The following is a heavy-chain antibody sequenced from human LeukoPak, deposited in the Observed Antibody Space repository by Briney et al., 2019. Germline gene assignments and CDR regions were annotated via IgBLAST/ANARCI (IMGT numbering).Heavy chain of an antibody. CDR2: MSSSGVST. D-gene: IGHD3-22*01. CDR1: NGSISSDTYF. Sequence: PSETLSLTCTVSNGSISSDTYFWSWIRQPAGKGLEWIGRMSSSGVSTYYSPSLKSRVTISLDTSRNQFSLKLNSVTAADTAVYYCAKSNGYGLIDIWGQGTMVTVSS. J-gene: IGHJ3*02. CDR3: AKSNGYGLIDI. V-gene: IGHV4-61*02.